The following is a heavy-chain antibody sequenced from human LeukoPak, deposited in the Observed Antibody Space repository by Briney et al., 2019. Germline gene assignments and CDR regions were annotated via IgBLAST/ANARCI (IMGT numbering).Heavy chain of an antibody. CDR2: FDPEDGET. J-gene: IGHJ6*02. CDR1: GYTLTELS. D-gene: IGHD6-19*01. CDR3: ATILAVAGGSGMDV. Sequence: ASVKVSCKVSGYTLTELSMHWVRQAPGKGLEWMGGFDPEDGETIYAQKFQGRVTMTEDTSTDTAYMELSSLRSEDTAVYYCATILAVAGGSGMDVRGQGTTVTVSS. V-gene: IGHV1-24*01.